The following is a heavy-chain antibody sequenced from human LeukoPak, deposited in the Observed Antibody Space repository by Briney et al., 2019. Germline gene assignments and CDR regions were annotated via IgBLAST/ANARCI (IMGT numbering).Heavy chain of an antibody. CDR1: GYTFTSFD. CDR3: AVDIVVVVAATAFDI. J-gene: IGHJ3*02. Sequence: GASVKVSCKASGYTFTSFDINWVRQATGQGLEWMGWMNYNSGNTGYAQKFQGRVIMTRNISISTAYMELSSLRSEDSAVYYCAVDIVVVVAATAFDIWGQGTMVTVSS. CDR2: MNYNSGNT. V-gene: IGHV1-8*01. D-gene: IGHD2-15*01.